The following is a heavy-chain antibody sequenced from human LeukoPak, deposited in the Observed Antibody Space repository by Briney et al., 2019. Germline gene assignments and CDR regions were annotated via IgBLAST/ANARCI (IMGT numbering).Heavy chain of an antibody. V-gene: IGHV3-7*01. CDR1: GFTFTSYW. CDR3: ARASIAARRQFDY. Sequence: GGSLRLSCAASGFTFTSYWMSWVRQAPGKGLEWVSNVKQDGSEKYYVDSVKGRFTISRDNAKNTLYLQMNSLRAEDTAVYYCARASIAARRQFDYWGQGTLVTVSS. D-gene: IGHD6-6*01. J-gene: IGHJ4*02. CDR2: VKQDGSEK.